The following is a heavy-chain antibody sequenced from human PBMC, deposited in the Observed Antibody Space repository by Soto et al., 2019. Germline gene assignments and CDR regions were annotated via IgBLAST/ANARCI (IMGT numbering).Heavy chain of an antibody. CDR2: ISPSGGYT. CDR1: GFSFSDYY. Sequence: QVQLVESGGGLVQPGGSLRLSCAASGFSFSDYYMSWIRQAPGKGLEWVSYISPSGGYTNYADSVKGRFPISRDNAQNSLYLQMNSLRAEDTAMYYCARVQGAMVVENWSFDLWGRGTLVTVSS. J-gene: IGHJ2*01. D-gene: IGHD2-21*01. CDR3: ARVQGAMVVENWSFDL. V-gene: IGHV3-11*06.